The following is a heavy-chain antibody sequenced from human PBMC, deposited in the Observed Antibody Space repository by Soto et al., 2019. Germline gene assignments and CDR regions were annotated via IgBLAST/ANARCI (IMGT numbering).Heavy chain of an antibody. CDR3: ARGMDRAKTGY. CDR2: VSHTEGT. J-gene: IGHJ4*02. CDR1: SGSLNGDY. D-gene: IGHD5-18*01. V-gene: IGHV4-34*01. Sequence: SETLSLTCAVYSGSLNGDYWSWIHQPPGKGLEWIGEVSHTEGTRYSSSLKSRVTISVDTSNNQFSLTLTSLTAADTAVYYCARGMDRAKTGYWGRGTLVTVSS.